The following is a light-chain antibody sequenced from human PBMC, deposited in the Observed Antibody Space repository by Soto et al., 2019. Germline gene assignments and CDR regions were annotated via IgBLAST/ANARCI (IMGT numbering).Light chain of an antibody. CDR3: AEWDDSLNGVV. V-gene: IGLV1-44*01. Sequence: QSVLTQPPSASGTPGQTSAISCSGGSSNIGSHTVNWYQQLPGTAPRLLIYSNTQRPSGVPDRFSGSKSGTSASLAISGLQSEYEGDYYCAEWDDSLNGVVFGGGTKLTVL. CDR2: SNT. CDR1: SSNIGSHT. J-gene: IGLJ2*01.